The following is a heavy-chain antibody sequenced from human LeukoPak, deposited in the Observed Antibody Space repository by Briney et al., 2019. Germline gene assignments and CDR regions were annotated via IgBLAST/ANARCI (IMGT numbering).Heavy chain of an antibody. CDR1: GFTFSSYA. CDR2: IKQDGSEK. V-gene: IGHV3-7*04. D-gene: IGHD1-26*01. J-gene: IGHJ4*02. Sequence: QAGGSLRLSCAASGFTFSSYAMSWVRQAPGKGLEWVANIKQDGSEKYYVDSVKGRFTISRDNAKNSLYLQMNSLRAEDTAVYYCARGGWGLRPPFDYWGQGPLVPVPS. CDR3: ARGGWGLRPPFDY.